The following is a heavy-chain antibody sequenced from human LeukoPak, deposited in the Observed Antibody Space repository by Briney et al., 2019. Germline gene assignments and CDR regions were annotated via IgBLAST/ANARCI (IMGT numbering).Heavy chain of an antibody. Sequence: SETLSLTCTVSSGSISSSSYHWGWIRQPPGKGLEWIGSYYYSGSTYYNPSLKSRVTISVDTSKNQFSLKLSSVTAADTAVYYCARDNSGLGYWGQGSLVTVSS. CDR2: YYYSGST. V-gene: IGHV4-39*07. CDR1: SGSISSSSYH. D-gene: IGHD5-12*01. J-gene: IGHJ4*02. CDR3: ARDNSGLGY.